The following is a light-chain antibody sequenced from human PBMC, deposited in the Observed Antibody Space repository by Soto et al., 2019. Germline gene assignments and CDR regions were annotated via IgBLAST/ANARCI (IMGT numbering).Light chain of an antibody. J-gene: IGKJ4*01. CDR1: QSVRTY. CDR2: DAY. Sequence: EIVLTQSPATLSLSPGERATLSCRASQSVRTYLAWYQHKPGQAPRLLIYDAYKRAAGIPARFFGSGSGTDFTLTISSLEPEDFAVYYCQQRSDWPPLTFGGGTKVEIK. CDR3: QQRSDWPPLT. V-gene: IGKV3-11*01.